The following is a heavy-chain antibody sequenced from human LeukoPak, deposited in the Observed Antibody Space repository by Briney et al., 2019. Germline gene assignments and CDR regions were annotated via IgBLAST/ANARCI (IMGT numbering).Heavy chain of an antibody. V-gene: IGHV1-18*01. CDR3: ARPISYGGTNRHDAFDI. J-gene: IGHJ3*02. Sequence: ASVKVSCKASGYTFTSYGISWVRQAPGQGLEWMGWVSAYNGNTNYAQKLQGRVTMTTDTSTSTAYMELRSLRSDDTAVYYCARPISYGGTNRHDAFDIWGQGTMVTVSS. D-gene: IGHD4-23*01. CDR2: VSAYNGNT. CDR1: GYTFTSYG.